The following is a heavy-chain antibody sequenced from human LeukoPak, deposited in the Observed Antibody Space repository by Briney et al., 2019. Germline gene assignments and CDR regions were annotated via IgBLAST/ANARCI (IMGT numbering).Heavy chain of an antibody. CDR1: GGSFSGYY. J-gene: IGHJ5*02. CDR3: ARGRFVVVPAAAPWFDP. V-gene: IGHV4-34*01. D-gene: IGHD2-2*01. CDR2: INHSGST. Sequence: SETLSLTCAVYGGSFSGYYWRWIRQPPGKGLEWSGEINHSGSTNYNPSLKSRVTISVDTSKNQFSLKLSSVTAADTAVYYCARGRFVVVPAAAPWFDPWGQGTLVTVSS.